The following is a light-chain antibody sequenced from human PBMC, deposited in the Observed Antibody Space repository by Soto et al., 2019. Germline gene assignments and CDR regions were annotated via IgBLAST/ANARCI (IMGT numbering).Light chain of an antibody. CDR1: QDISSY. CDR3: QQYYSYPGLT. CDR2: AAS. Sequence: DIQLTQSPSFLSASVGDRVTITCRASQDISSYLGWYQQKPGKAPKLLIYAASTLQSGVPSRFSGSGSGTDFTLTISCLQSEDFATYYCQQYYSYPGLTFGGGTKVDIK. V-gene: IGKV1-9*01. J-gene: IGKJ4*01.